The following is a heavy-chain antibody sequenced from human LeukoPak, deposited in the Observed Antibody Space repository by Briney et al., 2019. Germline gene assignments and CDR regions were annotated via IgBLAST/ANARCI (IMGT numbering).Heavy chain of an antibody. CDR1: GYSISSSNW. V-gene: IGHV4-28*05. J-gene: IGHJ5*02. Sequence: PSETLSPTCAVSGYSISSSNWWGWIRQPPGKGLEWIGYIYYSGSIYYNPSLKSRVTMSVDTSKNQFSLKLSSVTAVDTAVYYCARGGYSYGEARFDPWGQGTLVTVSS. CDR2: IYYSGSI. CDR3: ARGGYSYGEARFDP. D-gene: IGHD5-18*01.